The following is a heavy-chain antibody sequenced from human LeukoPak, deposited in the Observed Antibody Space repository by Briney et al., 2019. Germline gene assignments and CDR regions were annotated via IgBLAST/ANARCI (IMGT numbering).Heavy chain of an antibody. CDR1: GFTFSSHW. D-gene: IGHD6-19*01. CDR3: ARDLFFSDAGYSSGWRAEYFHH. J-gene: IGHJ1*01. V-gene: IGHV3-74*01. CDR2: INGAGSST. Sequence: GGSLRLSCAASGFTFSSHWMHWVRQAPGKGLVWVSRINGAGSSTSYADSVKGRFTVSRDNAKNTLNLQMNSLRAEDTAVYYRARDLFFSDAGYSSGWRAEYFHHWGQGTLVTVSS.